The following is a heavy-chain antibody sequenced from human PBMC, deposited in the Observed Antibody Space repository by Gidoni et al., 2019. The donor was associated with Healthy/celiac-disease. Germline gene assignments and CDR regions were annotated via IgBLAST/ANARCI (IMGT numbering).Heavy chain of an antibody. V-gene: IGHV4-39*01. D-gene: IGHD3-10*01. CDR2: IYYSGGT. CDR1: CGSIRSSSYY. J-gene: IGHJ6*02. Sequence: QLQLQESGPGLGKPSETVSVTCNVSCGSIRSSSYYWGWLRQPPGKGLEWIGSIYYSGGTYYNPSLKSRVTISVDTSKNQFSLKLSSVTAADTAVYYCARLVRGVRMDVWGQGTTVTVSS. CDR3: ARLVRGVRMDV.